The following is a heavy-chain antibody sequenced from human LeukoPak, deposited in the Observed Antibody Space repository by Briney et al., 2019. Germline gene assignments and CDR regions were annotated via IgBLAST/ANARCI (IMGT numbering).Heavy chain of an antibody. J-gene: IGHJ4*02. CDR3: ARTGYGDYPFDY. CDR2: INHSGST. Sequence: PSETLCLTCAVYGGSFSGYYWSWIRQPPGKGLEWIGEINHSGSTNYNPSLKSRVTISVDTSKNQFSLKLSSVTAADTAVYYCARTGYGDYPFDYWGQGTLVTVSS. CDR1: GGSFSGYY. V-gene: IGHV4-34*01. D-gene: IGHD4-17*01.